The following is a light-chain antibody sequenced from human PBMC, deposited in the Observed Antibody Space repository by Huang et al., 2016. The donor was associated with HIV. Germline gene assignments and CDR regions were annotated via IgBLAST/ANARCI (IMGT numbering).Light chain of an antibody. Sequence: DIQMTQSPSSLSASVRNRVTITCRASQAIAKSLAWYQQKPGKAPKLLLYAASRLESGVPSRFSGSGSGTDYTLTIISLQPEDFATYYCQQYHSTPYTFGQGTKLEIK. CDR3: QQYHSTPYT. CDR1: QAIAKS. CDR2: AAS. V-gene: IGKV1-NL1*01. J-gene: IGKJ2*01.